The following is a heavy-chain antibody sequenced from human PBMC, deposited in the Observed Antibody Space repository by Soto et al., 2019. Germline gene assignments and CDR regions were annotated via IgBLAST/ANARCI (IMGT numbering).Heavy chain of an antibody. CDR3: ARGTSHFYYYMDV. V-gene: IGHV3-33*01. CDR2: IWYDGGRD. Sequence: VQLVGPGGGVVQPGTPLGLSFTPSGFKFIYNGMNWGRQGPGKGLEWVPVIWYDGGRDYYSDSVEGRFTISRDNFKNTVYLEMNSLRVEDTAVYYCARGTSHFYYYMDVWGEGTTVTVSS. D-gene: IGHD3-16*01. CDR1: GFKFIYNG. J-gene: IGHJ6*03.